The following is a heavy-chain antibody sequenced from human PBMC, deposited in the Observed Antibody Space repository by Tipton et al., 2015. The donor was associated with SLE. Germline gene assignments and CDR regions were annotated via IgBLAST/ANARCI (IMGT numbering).Heavy chain of an antibody. CDR3: ARERNDFWSGYLDY. CDR1: GGSFSGYF. Sequence: TLSLTCAVYGGSFSGYFWSWIRQPPGKGLEWIGEINHSGSPNYNPSLKSRVTISVDTSKNQFSLKLSSVTAADTAVYYCARERNDFWSGYLDYWGQGMLVTVSS. CDR2: INHSGSP. D-gene: IGHD3-3*01. J-gene: IGHJ4*02. V-gene: IGHV4-34*01.